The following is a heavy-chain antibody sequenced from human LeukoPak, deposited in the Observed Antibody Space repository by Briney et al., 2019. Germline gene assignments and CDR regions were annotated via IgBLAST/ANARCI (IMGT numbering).Heavy chain of an antibody. CDR2: IVPILGIA. D-gene: IGHD6-13*01. Sequence: GASVKVSCKASGGTFSSYAISWVRQAPGQGLEWMGRIVPILGIANYAQKFQGRVTITADKPTSAAYMELSSLRSEDTAVYYCARDRVSGSSWLDYWGQGTLVTVSS. V-gene: IGHV1-69*04. J-gene: IGHJ4*02. CDR3: ARDRVSGSSWLDY. CDR1: GGTFSSYA.